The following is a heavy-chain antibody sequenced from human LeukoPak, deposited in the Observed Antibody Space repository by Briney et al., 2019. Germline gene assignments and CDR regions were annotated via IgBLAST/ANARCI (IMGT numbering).Heavy chain of an antibody. J-gene: IGHJ5*02. Sequence: PSETLSLTCTVSGGSITSSPYYWGWIRQPPGKGLEWIGSIYYSGSTHYNPSLKGRVTISADTSGTHFSLHLRSVTAADTAVYYCARGRGYSFAHDPWGQGTLVTVSS. D-gene: IGHD5-12*01. CDR1: GGSITSSPYY. V-gene: IGHV4-39*07. CDR2: IYYSGST. CDR3: ARGRGYSFAHDP.